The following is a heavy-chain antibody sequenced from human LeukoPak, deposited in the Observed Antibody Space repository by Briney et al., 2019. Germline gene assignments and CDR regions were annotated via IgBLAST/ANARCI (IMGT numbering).Heavy chain of an antibody. CDR1: GGSISSYY. D-gene: IGHD2/OR15-2a*01. J-gene: IGHJ6*02. Sequence: SETLSLTCTVSGGSISSYYWSWIRQPPGKGLEWIWYIYYSGSTYYNPSLKSRVTISVDTSKNQFSLKLSSVTAADTAVYYCARDSSGADPIRYYYYYGMDVWGQGTTVTVSS. CDR3: ARDSSGADPIRYYYYYGMDV. CDR2: IYYSGST. V-gene: IGHV4-30-4*01.